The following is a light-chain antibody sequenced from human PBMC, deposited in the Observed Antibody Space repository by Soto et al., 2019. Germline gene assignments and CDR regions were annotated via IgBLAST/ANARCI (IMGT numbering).Light chain of an antibody. Sequence: AVKMTQSPSSLSASVGDRVTITCRASQDVRNDLGWYQQKPGQAPKLLIYTISTLQSGVPSRFSGNGSGTDFTLTISSLQPEDSATYYCLQDASYPYTFGQGTNLEI. V-gene: IGKV1-6*01. CDR3: LQDASYPYT. CDR1: QDVRND. CDR2: TIS. J-gene: IGKJ2*01.